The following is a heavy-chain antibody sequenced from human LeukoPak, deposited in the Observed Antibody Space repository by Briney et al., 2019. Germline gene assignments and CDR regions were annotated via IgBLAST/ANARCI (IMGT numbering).Heavy chain of an antibody. CDR2: INWNGGST. CDR3: ARVSLTDNWFDP. J-gene: IGHJ5*02. Sequence: PGGSLRLSCVASGFTFSSYWMTWVRQAPGKGLEWVSGINWNGGSTGYADSVKGRFTISRDNAKNSLYLQMNSLRAEDTALYYCARVSLTDNWFDPWGQGTLVTVSS. V-gene: IGHV3-20*04. CDR1: GFTFSSYW.